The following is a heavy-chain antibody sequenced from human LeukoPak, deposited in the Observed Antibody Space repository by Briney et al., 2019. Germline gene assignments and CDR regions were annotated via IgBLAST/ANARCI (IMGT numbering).Heavy chain of an antibody. D-gene: IGHD2-2*01. CDR3: ARLVPAATFYYGYMDV. CDR2: IIPIFGTA. V-gene: IGHV1-69*05. CDR1: GGTFSSYA. J-gene: IGHJ6*03. Sequence: ASVKVSCKASGGTFSSYAISWVRQAPGQGPEWMGGIIPIFGTANYAQKFQGRVTITTDESTSTAYMELSSLRSEDTAVYYCARLVPAATFYYGYMDVWGKGTTVTVSS.